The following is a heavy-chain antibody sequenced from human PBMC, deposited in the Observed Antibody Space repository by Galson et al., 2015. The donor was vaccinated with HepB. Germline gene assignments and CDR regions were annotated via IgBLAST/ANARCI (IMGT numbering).Heavy chain of an antibody. CDR2: ISYDGSNK. Sequence: SLRLSCAASGFTFSSYAMHWVRQAPGKGLEWVAVISYDGSNKYYADSVKGRFTISRDNSKNTLYLQMNSLRAEDTAVYYCARNDWEDSSGYYPPFDYWGQGTLVTVSS. CDR1: GFTFSSYA. CDR3: ARNDWEDSSGYYPPFDY. V-gene: IGHV3-30-3*01. J-gene: IGHJ4*02. D-gene: IGHD3-22*01.